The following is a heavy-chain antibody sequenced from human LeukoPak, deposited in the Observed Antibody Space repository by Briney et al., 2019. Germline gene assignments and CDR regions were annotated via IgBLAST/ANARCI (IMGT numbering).Heavy chain of an antibody. V-gene: IGHV4-34*01. J-gene: IGHJ4*02. D-gene: IGHD1-26*01. CDR3: ARVYSRIEWEPHHFDY. Sequence: TSETLSLTCAVYGGSFSGYYWSWIRQPPGKVLEWIGEINHSGSTNYNPSLKSRVTISVDTSKDQFSLKLSSVTAADTAVYYCARVYSRIEWEPHHFDYWGQGTLVTVSS. CDR2: INHSGST. CDR1: GGSFSGYY.